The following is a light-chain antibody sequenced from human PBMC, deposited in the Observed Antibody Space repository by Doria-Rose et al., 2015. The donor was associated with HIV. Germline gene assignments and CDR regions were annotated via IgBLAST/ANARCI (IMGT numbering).Light chain of an antibody. V-gene: IGLV1-44*01. Sequence: QPVLTQSPPESGTPGQRVTISCSGRGSNIGSNNVNWYQQFPGAAPRLLIYKKNQRPSGVPDRFSASMSGTSASLAISGLQAEDEADYYCASWDDSLNGVVFGGGTRLTVL. CDR1: GSNIGSNN. CDR3: ASWDDSLNGVV. J-gene: IGLJ3*02. CDR2: KKN.